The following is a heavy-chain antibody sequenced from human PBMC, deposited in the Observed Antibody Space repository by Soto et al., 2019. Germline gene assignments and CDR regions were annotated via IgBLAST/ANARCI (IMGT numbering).Heavy chain of an antibody. J-gene: IGHJ4*02. D-gene: IGHD6-13*01. V-gene: IGHV1-69*13. CDR3: ARSIEAAGPFDC. CDR1: GGTFSSYA. Sequence: SVKVSCKASGGTFSSYAISWVRQAPGQGLEWMGGIIPIFGTANYAQKFQGRVTITADESTSTAYMELSSLRSEDTAVYYCARSIEAAGPFDCGGRGSLVTVSS. CDR2: IIPIFGTA.